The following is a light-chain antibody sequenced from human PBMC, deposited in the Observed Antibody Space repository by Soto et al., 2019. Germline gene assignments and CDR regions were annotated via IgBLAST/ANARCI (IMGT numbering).Light chain of an antibody. CDR1: ESVRSS. CDR2: DAS. CDR3: QQYNKWLT. J-gene: IGKJ4*01. V-gene: IGKV3-15*01. Sequence: EIGMTQSPATLSVSPGERATLSCRASESVRSSLAWYQQKPGQAPRLLIYDASTRATGIPARFSGSGSGTEFTLTISSLQSEDFALYYCQQYNKWLTFGGGTKVEIK.